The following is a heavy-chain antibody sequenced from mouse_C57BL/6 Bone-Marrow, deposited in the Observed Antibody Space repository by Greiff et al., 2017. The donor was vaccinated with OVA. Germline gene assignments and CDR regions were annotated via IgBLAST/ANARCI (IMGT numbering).Heavy chain of an antibody. J-gene: IGHJ4*01. CDR2: IDPKNGDT. CDR3: TKDGYWYAMDY. D-gene: IGHD2-3*01. CDR1: GFNIKDDY. Sequence: EVQLQQSGAELVRPGASVKLSCTASGFNIKDDYMHWVKQRPEQGLEWIGWIDPKNGDTEYASKFQGKATITADTSSNTAYLQLSSLTSEDTAVYYCTKDGYWYAMDYWGQGTSVTVSS. V-gene: IGHV14-4*01.